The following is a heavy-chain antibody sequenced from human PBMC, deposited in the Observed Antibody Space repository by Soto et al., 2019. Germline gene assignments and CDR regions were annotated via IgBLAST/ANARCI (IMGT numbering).Heavy chain of an antibody. CDR1: GVTFNHYA. D-gene: IGHD2-15*01. V-gene: IGHV3-23*01. CDR2: IIANGGT. J-gene: IGHJ4*02. Sequence: GGSLRLSCAASGVTFNHYAMSWVRQAPGKGLEWVSTIIANGGTFYADSVKGRFTISRDNSKNTVYLQMSSLRVEDTAIYYCAKDYTVAADPSSVILFDYWGQGALVTVSS. CDR3: AKDYTVAADPSSVILFDY.